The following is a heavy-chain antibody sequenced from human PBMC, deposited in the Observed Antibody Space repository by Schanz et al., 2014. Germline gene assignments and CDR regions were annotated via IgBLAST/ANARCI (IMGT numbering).Heavy chain of an antibody. Sequence: EVQLVESGGGLVQPGGSLRLSCGGSGFTFSKYWMSWVRQAPGKGLEWVANIKQDGSEKYYVDAVKGRFTISRDNAKNTMYLHVKSRIGEDAAVDYCSRNDYYGSGSRADWGQGTLVIVSS. V-gene: IGHV3-7*04. J-gene: IGHJ4*02. CDR3: SRNDYYGSGSRAD. CDR2: IKQDGSEK. D-gene: IGHD3-10*01. CDR1: GFTFSKYW.